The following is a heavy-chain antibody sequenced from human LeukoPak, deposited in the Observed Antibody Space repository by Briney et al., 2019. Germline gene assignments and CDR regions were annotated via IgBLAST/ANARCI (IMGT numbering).Heavy chain of an antibody. CDR3: ARDSGSYNGFDP. CDR2: ISPYSGYT. D-gene: IGHD1-26*01. J-gene: IGHJ5*02. V-gene: IGHV1-18*01. Sequence: ASVKVSCKASGYSFTSYGISWVRQAPGQGLEWMAWISPYSGYTNYAQTLQDRVTVTTDTSTNTAYMELRSLRSDDTAVYYCARDSGSYNGFDPWGQGTLVTVSS. CDR1: GYSFTSYG.